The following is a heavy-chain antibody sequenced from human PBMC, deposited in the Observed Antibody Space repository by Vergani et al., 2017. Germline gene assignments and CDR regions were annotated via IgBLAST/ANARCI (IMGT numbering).Heavy chain of an antibody. Sequence: EVQLVQSGAEVKTPGESLRISCKGSGYSFTSYWISWVRQMPEKGLEWMGRIDPSDSYTNYSPSFQGHVTISADKSISTAYLQWSSLKASDTAMYYCARPWGDYGGNYGDDAFDIWGQGTMVTVSS. CDR3: ARPWGDYGGNYGDDAFDI. V-gene: IGHV5-10-1*01. D-gene: IGHD4-23*01. CDR2: IDPSDSYT. CDR1: GYSFTSYW. J-gene: IGHJ3*02.